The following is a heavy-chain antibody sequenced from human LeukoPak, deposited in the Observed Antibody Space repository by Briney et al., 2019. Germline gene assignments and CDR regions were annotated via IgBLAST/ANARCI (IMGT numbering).Heavy chain of an antibody. CDR3: ARLLQGVTGTWGY. CDR1: GYSFTTYW. CDR2: IYPGDSDT. V-gene: IGHV5-51*01. J-gene: IGHJ4*02. Sequence: GESLKISCKASGYSFTTYWIAWVRQMPGKGLEWMGMIYPGDSDTRYSPSFQGQITISVDKSISIAYLQWCSLKASDTAMYYCARLLQGVTGTWGYWGQGTLVTV. D-gene: IGHD6-19*01.